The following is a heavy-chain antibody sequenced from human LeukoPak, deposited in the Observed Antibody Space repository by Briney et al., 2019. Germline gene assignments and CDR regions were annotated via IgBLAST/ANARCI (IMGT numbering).Heavy chain of an antibody. V-gene: IGHV3-53*04. CDR1: GFTVSSNY. J-gene: IGHJ4*02. Sequence: GGSLRLSCAASGFTVSSNYMSWVRQAPGKGLEWVSVIYSGSSTYYADSVKGRFTISRHNSKNTLYLQMNSLRAEDTAVYYCARVTLSGLDYFDYWGQGTLVTVSS. CDR2: IYSGSST. D-gene: IGHD6-19*01. CDR3: ARVTLSGLDYFDY.